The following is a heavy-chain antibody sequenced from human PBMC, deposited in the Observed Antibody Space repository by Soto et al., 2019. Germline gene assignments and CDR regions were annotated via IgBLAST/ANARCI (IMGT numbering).Heavy chain of an antibody. V-gene: IGHV2-5*02. D-gene: IGHD3-3*01. CDR2: IYWDDDN. Sequence: QITLNESGPTQVKPRQTLTLTCTFSGFSLTTSGVGVGWIRQSPGKAPEWLALIYWDDDNRYSPSLKIILTITKDTSKNQVVLTMADLDPADTATYYCAHRVLRTVFGLVTTTAIYFDFWGQGTQVAVSS. CDR3: AHRVLRTVFGLVTTTAIYFDF. CDR1: GFSLTTSGVG. J-gene: IGHJ4*02.